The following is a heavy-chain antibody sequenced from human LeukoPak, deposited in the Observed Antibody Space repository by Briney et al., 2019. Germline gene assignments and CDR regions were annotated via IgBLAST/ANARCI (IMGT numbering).Heavy chain of an antibody. V-gene: IGHV4-31*03. CDR1: GVSISSGGYY. D-gene: IGHD3-22*01. Sequence: SETLSLTCTVSGVSISSGGYYWSWIRQHPGKGLEWIGNLYNSGTTYYNPSLKSRVTISVDASKNQFSLKLSSVTAADTAMYYCARLYYYESSGYWNYFDYWGQGTLVTVSS. CDR3: ARLYYYESSGYWNYFDY. CDR2: LYNSGTT. J-gene: IGHJ4*02.